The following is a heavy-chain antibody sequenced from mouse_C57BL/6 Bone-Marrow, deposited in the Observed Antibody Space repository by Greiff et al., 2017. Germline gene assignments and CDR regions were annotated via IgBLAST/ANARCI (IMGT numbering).Heavy chain of an antibody. CDR2: ISDGGSYT. CDR3: ARDGYPMDY. D-gene: IGHD1-2*01. CDR1: GFTFSSYA. Sequence: EVMLVESGGGLVKPGGSLKLSCAASGFTFSSYAMSWVRQTPEKRLEWVATISDGGSYTYYPDNVKGRFTISRDHAKNNLYLQMSHLKSEDTAMYYCARDGYPMDYWGQGTSVTVSS. J-gene: IGHJ4*01. V-gene: IGHV5-4*01.